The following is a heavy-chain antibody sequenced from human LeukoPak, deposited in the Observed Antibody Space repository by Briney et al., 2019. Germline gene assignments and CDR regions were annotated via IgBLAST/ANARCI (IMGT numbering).Heavy chain of an antibody. CDR2: IYYSGTT. CDR1: GDSISSTNYY. V-gene: IGHV4-39*07. Sequence: SETLSLTCTVSGDSISSTNYYWGWLRQPPGKGLEWIGIIYYSGTTYYNPSLKSRVTISVDRSKNQFSLKLSSVTAADTAVYYCARDGGKTYGDLDYWGQGTLVTVSS. D-gene: IGHD4-17*01. J-gene: IGHJ4*02. CDR3: ARDGGKTYGDLDY.